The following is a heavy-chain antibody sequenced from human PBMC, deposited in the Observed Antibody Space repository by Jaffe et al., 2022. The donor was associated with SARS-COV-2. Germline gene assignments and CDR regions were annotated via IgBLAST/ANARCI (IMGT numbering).Heavy chain of an antibody. CDR3: ARRSGGNLDP. V-gene: IGHV4-39*01. Sequence: QLQLQESGPGLVKPSETLSLTCTVSGGSIISGTYYWGWIRQPPGKGLEWIGRVYYSGSTYYNPSLKSRVTISADTSKNQFSLKLNSVTAADTAVYYCARRSGGNLDPWGRGTLVTVSS. D-gene: IGHD2-15*01. J-gene: IGHJ5*02. CDR1: GGSIISGTYY. CDR2: VYYSGST.